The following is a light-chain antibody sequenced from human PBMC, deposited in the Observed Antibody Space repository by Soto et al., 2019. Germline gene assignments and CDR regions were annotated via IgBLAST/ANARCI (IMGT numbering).Light chain of an antibody. V-gene: IGLV2-8*01. Sequence: QSALTQPPSASGSPGQSVTISCTGTSSDVGGYNYDSWYQQHPGKAPKLMIYEVRKRPSGVPDRFSGSKSGNAASLTVYGLEEEDEAGYCCTSCAGHSVVFGGGTKLTVL. CDR3: TSCAGHSVV. CDR1: SSDVGGYNY. J-gene: IGLJ2*01. CDR2: EVR.